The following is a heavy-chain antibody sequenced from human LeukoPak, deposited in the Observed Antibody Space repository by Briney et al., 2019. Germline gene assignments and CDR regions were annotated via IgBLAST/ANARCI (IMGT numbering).Heavy chain of an antibody. J-gene: IGHJ5*02. CDR2: ISGSGYGT. D-gene: IGHD6-13*01. Sequence: AGGSLRLSCAASGFPFSSCAMSWVRQAPGKGLEWVSAISGSGYGTYYADSVKGRFTISRDNSKNTLYLQMNSLRAEDTAIYYCAKESPVAATGRSWFDPWGQGTLVTVSS. V-gene: IGHV3-23*01. CDR1: GFPFSSCA. CDR3: AKESPVAATGRSWFDP.